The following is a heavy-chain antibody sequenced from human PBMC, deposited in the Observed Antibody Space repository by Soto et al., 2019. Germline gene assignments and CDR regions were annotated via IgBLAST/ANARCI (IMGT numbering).Heavy chain of an antibody. V-gene: IGHV1-3*05. CDR2: INAGNGNT. J-gene: IGHJ4*02. D-gene: IGHD6-19*01. Sequence: QVQLVQSGAEEKKPGASVKVSCKASGDTFTGYAFRWVRRAPGQGLEWMGWINAGNGNTKYSQKFQGRVTITRDTSASTAYMELSSLRSEDTAVYYCARAVAVPADFDYWGQGTLVTVSS. CDR1: GDTFTGYA. CDR3: ARAVAVPADFDY.